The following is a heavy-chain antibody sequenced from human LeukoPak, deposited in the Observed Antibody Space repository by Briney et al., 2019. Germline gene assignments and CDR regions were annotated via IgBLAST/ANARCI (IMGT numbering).Heavy chain of an antibody. CDR1: GGSFSGYY. Sequence: SETLSLTCAVYGGSFSGYYWSWIRQPPGKGLEWIGEINHSGSTNYNPSLKSRVTISVATSKNQFSLKLSSVTAADTAVYYCARGHMYYYGSGSYYNVIPFDYWGQRTLVTVSS. J-gene: IGHJ4*02. V-gene: IGHV4-34*01. D-gene: IGHD3-10*01. CDR3: ARGHMYYYGSGSYYNVIPFDY. CDR2: INHSGST.